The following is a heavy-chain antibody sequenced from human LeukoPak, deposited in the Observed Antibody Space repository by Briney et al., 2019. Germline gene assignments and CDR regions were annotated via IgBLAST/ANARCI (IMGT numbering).Heavy chain of an antibody. CDR2: IKQDGGEK. Sequence: GGSLRLSCAASGFTFSNYWMSWVRQAPGKGLEWVANIKQDGGEKYYVDSVKGRFTISRDDAKTSVYLQMNSLRAEDTAVYYCARNKGWELPAELDSWGQGTLVTVSS. CDR3: ARNKGWELPAELDS. CDR1: GFTFSNYW. V-gene: IGHV3-7*01. D-gene: IGHD2-15*01. J-gene: IGHJ4*02.